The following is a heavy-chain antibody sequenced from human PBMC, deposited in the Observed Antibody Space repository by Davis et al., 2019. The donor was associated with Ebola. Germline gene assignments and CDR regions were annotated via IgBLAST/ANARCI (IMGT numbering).Heavy chain of an antibody. J-gene: IGHJ6*02. CDR2: IYYSGNT. CDR3: ARGNYGDYIVLYYYNMDV. D-gene: IGHD4-17*01. Sequence: SETLSLTCTVSGGSISSNSYYWGWIRQPPGKGLEWIGRIYYSGNTYFNPSLKSRVTMSVDTSKNQFSLKLSSVTAADTAVYYCARGNYGDYIVLYYYNMDVWGQGTTVTVSS. CDR1: GGSISSNSYY. V-gene: IGHV4-39*07.